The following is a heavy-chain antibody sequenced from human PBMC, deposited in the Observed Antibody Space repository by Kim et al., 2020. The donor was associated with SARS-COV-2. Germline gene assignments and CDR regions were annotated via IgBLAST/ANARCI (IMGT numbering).Heavy chain of an antibody. J-gene: IGHJ4*02. CDR2: ISWNSGSI. CDR3: AKDKYPGYENYFDY. D-gene: IGHD5-12*01. V-gene: IGHV3-9*01. Sequence: GGSLRLSCAASGFTFDDYAMHWVRQAPGKGLEWVSGISWNSGSIGYADSVKGRFTISRDNAKNSLYLQMNSLRAEDTALYYCAKDKYPGYENYFDYWGQGTLVTVSS. CDR1: GFTFDDYA.